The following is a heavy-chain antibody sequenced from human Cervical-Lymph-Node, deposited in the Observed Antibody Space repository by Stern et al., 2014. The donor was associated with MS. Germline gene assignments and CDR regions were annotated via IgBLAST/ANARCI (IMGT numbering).Heavy chain of an antibody. CDR1: GFSIRTNGVG. V-gene: IGHV2-5*02. J-gene: IGHJ4*02. Sequence: QVTLKESGPTVVKPTQTLTLTCALSGFSIRTNGVGGGWIRQPPGKALEWLGGIYWDDDKLSSPSPNSRLTITRDTSKNQVVLPMTNMDPADTATYYFAHRRDGFLSYFFDYWGQGTLVIVSS. CDR2: IYWDDDK. D-gene: IGHD5-24*01. CDR3: AHRRDGFLSYFFDY.